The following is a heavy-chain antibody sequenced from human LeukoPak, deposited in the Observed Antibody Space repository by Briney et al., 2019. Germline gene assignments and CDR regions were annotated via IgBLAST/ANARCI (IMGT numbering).Heavy chain of an antibody. CDR3: ARHSSGTYYRFDY. CDR2: VYYSGTT. Sequence: PSETLSLTCSVSGDSICSRSYYWSWIRQPPGKGLEWIGSVYYSGTTYYNPSLKSRVTVSVDTSKNQFSLRLSSVTTADTAVYYCARHSSGTYYRFDYWGQGTLVTVSS. V-gene: IGHV4-39*01. CDR1: GDSICSRSYY. J-gene: IGHJ4*02. D-gene: IGHD1-26*01.